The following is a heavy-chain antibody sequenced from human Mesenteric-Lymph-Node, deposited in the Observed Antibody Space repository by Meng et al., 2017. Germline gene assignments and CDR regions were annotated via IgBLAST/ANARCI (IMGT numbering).Heavy chain of an antibody. J-gene: IGHJ4*02. CDR3: ARARAVAGNFDY. Sequence: LSLTCAASGFTFDDYAMHWVRQAPGKGLEWVSGISWNSGSIGYADSVKGRFTISRDNAKNSLYLQMNSLRAEDTAVYYCARARAVAGNFDYWGQGTLVTVSS. CDR1: GFTFDDYA. D-gene: IGHD6-19*01. CDR2: ISWNSGSI. V-gene: IGHV3-9*01.